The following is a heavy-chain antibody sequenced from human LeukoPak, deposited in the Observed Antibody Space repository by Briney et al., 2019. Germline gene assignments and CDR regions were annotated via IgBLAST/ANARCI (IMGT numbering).Heavy chain of an antibody. Sequence: GGSPRLSCAASGFTFDDYAMHWVRQAPGQGLEWVSRISWNSGSIGYADSVKGRFTISRDNAKNSLYLQMNSLRAEDTALYYCAKKGMVGATGFDYWGQGTLVTVSS. CDR2: ISWNSGSI. CDR3: AKKGMVGATGFDY. D-gene: IGHD1-26*01. V-gene: IGHV3-9*01. J-gene: IGHJ4*02. CDR1: GFTFDDYA.